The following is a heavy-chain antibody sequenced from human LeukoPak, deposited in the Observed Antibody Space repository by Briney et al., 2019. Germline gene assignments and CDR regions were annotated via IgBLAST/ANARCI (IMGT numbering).Heavy chain of an antibody. Sequence: PGGSLRLSCAASGFTFSSYGIHWVRQAPGKGLEWVAFIRYDGSNKYYADSVKGRFTISRDNSKNTLYLQMNSLRAEDTAVYYCAKVRDSSGYHQYYFDYWGQGTLVTVSS. J-gene: IGHJ4*02. CDR3: AKVRDSSGYHQYYFDY. D-gene: IGHD3-22*01. CDR2: IRYDGSNK. CDR1: GFTFSSYG. V-gene: IGHV3-30*02.